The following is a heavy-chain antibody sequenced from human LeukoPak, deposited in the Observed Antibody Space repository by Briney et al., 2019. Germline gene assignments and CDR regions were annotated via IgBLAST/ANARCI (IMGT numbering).Heavy chain of an antibody. V-gene: IGHV1-2*06. D-gene: IGHD3-9*01. CDR1: GYTFTGYY. CDR2: IHPNSGGR. Sequence: ASVKVSCKASGYTFTGYYMHWVRQAPGQGLEWMGRIHPNSGGRNYAQKFQGRVSMTRDTSIFTAYMVLSSLRSDDTAVYYCARGFLGDILTGQDYWGQGTLVTVSS. CDR3: ARGFLGDILTGQDY. J-gene: IGHJ4*02.